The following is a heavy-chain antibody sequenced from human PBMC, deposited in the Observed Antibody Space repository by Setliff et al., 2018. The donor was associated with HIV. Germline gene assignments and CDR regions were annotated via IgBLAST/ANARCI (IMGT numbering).Heavy chain of an antibody. D-gene: IGHD6-19*01. CDR3: ARASEETVAGFFGY. CDR2: ISWDGSST. CDR1: GFAFDDYS. Sequence: GGSLRLSCVASGFAFDDYSMHWVRQAPGKGLEWVSLISWDGSSTFYADSVKGRFTVSRDNAKNTLYLQMNSLRAEDTAVYYCARASEETVAGFFGYWGQGTLVTVSS. J-gene: IGHJ4*02. V-gene: IGHV3-43*01.